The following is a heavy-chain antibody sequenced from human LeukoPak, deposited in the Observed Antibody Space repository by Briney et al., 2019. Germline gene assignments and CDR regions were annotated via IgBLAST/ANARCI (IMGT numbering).Heavy chain of an antibody. V-gene: IGHV3-7*01. D-gene: IGHD3-10*01. CDR3: ARGSPMLRGVIYY. J-gene: IGHJ4*02. Sequence: PSETLSLTCTVSGGSISSSSYYWGWIRQPPGKGLEWVANIKQDGSEKYYVDSVKGRFTISRDNAKNSLYLQMNSLRAEDTAVYYCARGSPMLRGVIYYWGQGTLVTVSS. CDR1: GGSISSSSYY. CDR2: IKQDGSEK.